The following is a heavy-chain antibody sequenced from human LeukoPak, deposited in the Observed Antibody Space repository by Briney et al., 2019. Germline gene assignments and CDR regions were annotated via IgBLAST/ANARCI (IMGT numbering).Heavy chain of an antibody. D-gene: IGHD3-3*01. J-gene: IGHJ4*02. CDR1: GYTFTGYY. V-gene: IGHV1-2*07. Sequence: GASVKVSCKASGYTFTGYYIHWVRQAPGQGLEWMGWINPNSGDTNYAHKFQGRVTLTRDTSISTAYMELSGLRSDDTAVYYCGRDWELRFHQGGLDYWGQGTLVTVSS. CDR3: GRDWELRFHQGGLDY. CDR2: INPNSGDT.